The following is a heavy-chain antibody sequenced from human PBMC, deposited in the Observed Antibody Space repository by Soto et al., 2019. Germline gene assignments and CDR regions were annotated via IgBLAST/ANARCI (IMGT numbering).Heavy chain of an antibody. D-gene: IGHD3-22*01. J-gene: IGHJ4*02. CDR1: GFTFSSYA. CDR2: ISYDGSNK. Sequence: GGSLRLSCAASGFTFSSYAMHWVRQAPGKGLEWVAVISYDGSNKYYADSVKGRFTISRDNSKNTLYLQMNSLRAEDTAVYYCARALGYYYDSSGYSIGYWGQGTLVTVS. CDR3: ARALGYYYDSSGYSIGY. V-gene: IGHV3-30-3*01.